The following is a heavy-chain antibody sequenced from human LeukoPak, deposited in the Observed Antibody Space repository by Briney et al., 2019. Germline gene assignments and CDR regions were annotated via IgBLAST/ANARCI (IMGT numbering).Heavy chain of an antibody. V-gene: IGHV3-48*03. J-gene: IGHJ6*04. CDR3: AELGITMIGGV. D-gene: IGHD3-10*02. CDR1: GFTLSSYE. CDR2: IEYGESTT. Sequence: GGSLRLSCMVSGFTLSSYEMSWIRQAPGKGLEWVSSIEYGESTTHYADSVKGRFTISRDNAKNSLYLQMNSLRAEDTAVYYCAELGITMIGGVWGKGTTVTISS.